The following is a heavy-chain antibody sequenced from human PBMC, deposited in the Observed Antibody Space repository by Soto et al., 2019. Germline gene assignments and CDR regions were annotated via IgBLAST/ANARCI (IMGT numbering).Heavy chain of an antibody. CDR2: INSISSTI. CDR3: AREGLLWFGELIRNYYNDAMDV. CDR1: GFTFTNYN. D-gene: IGHD3-10*01. V-gene: IGHV3-48*02. J-gene: IGHJ6*02. Sequence: EVQLVESGGGLVQPGGSLRLSCAASGFTFTNYNMNWVRQAPGKGLEWVSYINSISSTIYYADSVKGRFTISRDNAKNSLYLQMNYLRDEDTAVYYCAREGLLWFGELIRNYYNDAMDVWGQGTTVTVSS.